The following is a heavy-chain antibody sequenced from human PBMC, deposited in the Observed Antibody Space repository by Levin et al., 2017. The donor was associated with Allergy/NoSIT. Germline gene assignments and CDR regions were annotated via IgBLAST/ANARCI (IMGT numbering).Heavy chain of an antibody. J-gene: IGHJ4*02. CDR1: GFTFSNAW. D-gene: IGHD3-3*01. V-gene: IGHV3-15*01. CDR2: IKSKTDGGTT. Sequence: GGSLRLSCAASGFTFSNAWMSWVRQAPGKGLEWVGRIKSKTDGGTTDYAAPVKGRFTISRDDSKNTLYLQMNSLKTEDTAVYYCTTRSNYDFWSGYLPFDYWGQGTLVTVSS. CDR3: TTRSNYDFWSGYLPFDY.